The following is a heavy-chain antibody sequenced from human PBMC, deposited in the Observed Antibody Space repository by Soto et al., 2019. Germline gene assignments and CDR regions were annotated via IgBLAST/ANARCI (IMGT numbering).Heavy chain of an antibody. CDR2: IYGSGRGI. Sequence: PGGSLRLSCTASGLPHSSFAMMWVRQAPGKGLECVSGIYGSGRGIEYADSVKGRFTISSDNSKNTVYLQMTDLRADDTAVYYCAKDAVYNDGLWLMDHWGQGTQVTVSS. CDR1: GLPHSSFA. V-gene: IGHV3-23*05. D-gene: IGHD2-21*01. J-gene: IGHJ4*02. CDR3: AKDAVYNDGLWLMDH.